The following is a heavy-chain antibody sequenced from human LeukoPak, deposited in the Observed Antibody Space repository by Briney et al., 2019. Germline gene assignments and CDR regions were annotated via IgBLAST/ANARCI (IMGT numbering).Heavy chain of an antibody. Sequence: GGPLRLSCAASGFTFRSYWMSWVRQAPGKGLEWVTNIKQDGSEKYYVDSVKGRFTISRDNAKNSLYLQMNSLRAEDTAVYYCARDYGGSSPFDYWGQGTLVTVSS. CDR3: ARDYGGSSPFDY. CDR2: IKQDGSEK. J-gene: IGHJ4*02. D-gene: IGHD2-15*01. V-gene: IGHV3-7*01. CDR1: GFTFRSYW.